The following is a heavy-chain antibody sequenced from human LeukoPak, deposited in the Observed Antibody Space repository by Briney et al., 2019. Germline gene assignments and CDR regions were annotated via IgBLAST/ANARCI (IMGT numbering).Heavy chain of an antibody. V-gene: IGHV4-59*01. CDR3: ARSSSSWYRYFDY. CDR1: GGSISSYY. D-gene: IGHD6-13*01. J-gene: IGHJ4*02. CDR2: IYYSGST. Sequence: SETLSLTCTVSGGSISSYYWSWIRQPPGKGLEWIGYIYYSGSTNYNPSLKSRVTISVDTSKNQFSLKLSSVTAAGTAVYYCARSSSSWYRYFDYWGQGTLVTVSS.